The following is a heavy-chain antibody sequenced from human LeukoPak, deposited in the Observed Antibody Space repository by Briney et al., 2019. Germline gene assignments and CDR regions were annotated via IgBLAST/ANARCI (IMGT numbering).Heavy chain of an antibody. CDR1: GGSISSYY. CDR2: IYYSGST. CDR3: ARVNGDYRGPDAFDI. V-gene: IGHV4-59*01. Sequence: PSETLSLTCTVSGGSISSYYWSWIRQPPGKGLEWTGYIYYSGSTNYNPSLKSRVTISVDTSKNQFSLKLSSVTAADTAVYYCARVNGDYRGPDAFDIWGQGTMVTVSS. J-gene: IGHJ3*02. D-gene: IGHD4-17*01.